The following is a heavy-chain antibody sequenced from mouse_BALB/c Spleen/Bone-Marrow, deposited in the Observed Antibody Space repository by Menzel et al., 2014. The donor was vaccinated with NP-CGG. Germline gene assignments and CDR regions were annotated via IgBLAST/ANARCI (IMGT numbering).Heavy chain of an antibody. CDR3: ARSGYGSNYDY. J-gene: IGHJ2*01. D-gene: IGHD1-1*01. CDR1: GYVFSSYW. Sequence: QVQLQQSGAEQVRPGSSVKTSCKASGYVFSSYWMIWVRQRPGQGLEWIGQIYPGDGDTNYNGKFKGKATLTADKSSSTAYMQLSSLTSEDSAVYFCARSGYGSNYDYWGQGTTLTVSS. CDR2: IYPGDGDT. V-gene: IGHV1-80*01.